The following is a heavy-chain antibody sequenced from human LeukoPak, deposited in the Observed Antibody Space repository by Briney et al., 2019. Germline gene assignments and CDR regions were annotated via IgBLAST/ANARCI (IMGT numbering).Heavy chain of an antibody. CDR3: AALYYYDSSGPNPGRN. D-gene: IGHD3-22*01. Sequence: GTSVKVSCKASGFTFTSSAMQWVRQARGQRLEWIGWIVVGSGNTNYAQKFQERVTITRDMSTSTAYMELSSLRSEDTAVYYCAALYYYDSSGPNPGRNWGQGTMVTVSS. CDR1: GFTFTSSA. J-gene: IGHJ3*01. V-gene: IGHV1-58*02. CDR2: IVVGSGNT.